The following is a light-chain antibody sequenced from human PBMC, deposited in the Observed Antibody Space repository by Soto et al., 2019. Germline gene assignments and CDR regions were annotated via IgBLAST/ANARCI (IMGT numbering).Light chain of an antibody. V-gene: IGLV2-8*01. Sequence: QSVLTQPPSSSGSPGQSVTISSTGTSSDVGGYNYVSWYQQHPGKAPKLMIYEVSKRPSGVPDRFSGSKSGNTASLTVSGLQAEDEADYYCSSYAGSNIPYVFGTGTKVTVL. CDR3: SSYAGSNIPYV. CDR1: SSDVGGYNY. CDR2: EVS. J-gene: IGLJ1*01.